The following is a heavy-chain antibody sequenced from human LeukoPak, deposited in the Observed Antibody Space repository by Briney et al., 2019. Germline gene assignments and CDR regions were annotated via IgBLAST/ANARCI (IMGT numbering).Heavy chain of an antibody. CDR3: ARINQHSGYDY. Sequence: RGSGPALVKPTQTLTLTCTFSGFSLSTSGMCVSWIRQPPGKALEWLARIDWDDDKYYSTSLKTRLTTSKDTSKNQVVLTMTNMDPVDTATYYCARINQHSGYDYWGQGTLVTVSS. J-gene: IGHJ4*02. CDR2: IDWDDDK. D-gene: IGHD5-12*01. V-gene: IGHV2-70*11. CDR1: GFSLSTSGMC.